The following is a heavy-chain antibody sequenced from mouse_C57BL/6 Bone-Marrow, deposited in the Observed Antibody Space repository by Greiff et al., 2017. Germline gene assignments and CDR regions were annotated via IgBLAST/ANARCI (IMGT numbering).Heavy chain of an antibody. D-gene: IGHD4-1*01. Sequence: QVQLQQPGAELVMPGASVKLSCKASGYTFTSYWMHWVKQRPGQGLEWIGEIDPSDSYTNYTQKFKGKSTLTVDKSSSTAYMQLSSLTSEDSAVYYCARTGFDYWGKGTTLTVSS. CDR3: ARTGFDY. J-gene: IGHJ2*01. V-gene: IGHV1-69*01. CDR2: IDPSDSYT. CDR1: GYTFTSYW.